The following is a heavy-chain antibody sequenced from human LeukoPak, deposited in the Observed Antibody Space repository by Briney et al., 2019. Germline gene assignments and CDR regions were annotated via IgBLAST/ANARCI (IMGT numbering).Heavy chain of an antibody. CDR3: ATGGYYGSGSRKLIDY. V-gene: IGHV4-39*01. CDR1: GGSISSSSYY. Sequence: SETLSLTCTVSGGSISSSSYYWGWIRQPPGKGLEWIGSIYYSGSTYYNPSLKSRVTISVDTSKNQFSLKLSSVTAADTAVYYCATGGYYGSGSRKLIDYWGQGTLVTVSS. D-gene: IGHD3-10*01. J-gene: IGHJ4*02. CDR2: IYYSGST.